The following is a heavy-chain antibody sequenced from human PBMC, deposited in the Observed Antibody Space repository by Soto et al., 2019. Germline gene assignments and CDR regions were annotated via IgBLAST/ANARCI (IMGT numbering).Heavy chain of an antibody. CDR3: ARGNIDYGDYDVDY. CDR1: GYTFTSYD. CDR2: MNPNSGNT. V-gene: IGHV1-8*01. J-gene: IGHJ4*02. D-gene: IGHD4-17*01. Sequence: ASVKVSCKASGYTFTSYDINWVRQATGQGLGWMGWMNPNSGNTGYAQKFQGRVTMTRNTSISTAYMELSSLRSEDTAVYYCARGNIDYGDYDVDYWGQGTLVTVSS.